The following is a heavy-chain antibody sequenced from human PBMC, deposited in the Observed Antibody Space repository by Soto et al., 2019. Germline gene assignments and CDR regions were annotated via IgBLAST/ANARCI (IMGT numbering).Heavy chain of an antibody. CDR3: ARGLEPALTNCFDP. Sequence: SETLSLTCTVSGGSISSYYWSWIRQPPGKGLEWIGYIYYSGSTNYNPSLKSRVTISVDTSKNQFSLQLNSVTPEDTAVYYCARGLEPALTNCFDPWGQGILVTLSS. CDR1: GGSISSYY. CDR2: IYYSGST. V-gene: IGHV4-59*12. D-gene: IGHD1-1*01. J-gene: IGHJ5*02.